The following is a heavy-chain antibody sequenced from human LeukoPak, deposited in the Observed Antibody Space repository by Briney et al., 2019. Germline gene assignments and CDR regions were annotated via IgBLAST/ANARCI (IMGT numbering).Heavy chain of an antibody. CDR2: IYYSGST. J-gene: IGHJ4*02. Sequence: PSETLSLTCSVSGGSISSDGSYWSWIRHPPGKGLEWIGYIYYSGSTYYNPSLKSRVTISVDTSRDQISLKLSSVTAADTAVYYCARDNGYAKGDYWGQGTLVTVSS. CDR3: ARDNGYAKGDY. CDR1: GGSISSDGSY. V-gene: IGHV4-30-4*08. D-gene: IGHD3-16*01.